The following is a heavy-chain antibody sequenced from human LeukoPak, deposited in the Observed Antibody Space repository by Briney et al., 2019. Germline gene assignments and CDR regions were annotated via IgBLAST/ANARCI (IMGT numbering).Heavy chain of an antibody. CDR1: GFTFSSYG. CDR2: IRYDGSNK. Sequence: GRSLRLSCAASGFTFSSYGMHWVRQAPGKGLEWVAFIRYDGSNKYYADSVKGRFTISRDNSKNTLYLQMNSLRAEDTAVYYCAKDISGSGEGFDIWGQGTMVTVSS. J-gene: IGHJ3*02. V-gene: IGHV3-30*02. CDR3: AKDISGSGEGFDI. D-gene: IGHD3-10*01.